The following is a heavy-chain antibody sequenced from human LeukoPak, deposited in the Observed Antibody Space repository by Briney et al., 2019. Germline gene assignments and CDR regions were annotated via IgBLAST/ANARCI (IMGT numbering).Heavy chain of an antibody. CDR3: ATSRYDFWSGYWEFDP. J-gene: IGHJ5*02. D-gene: IGHD3-3*01. V-gene: IGHV4-34*01. CDR2: INHSGST. Sequence: SETLSLTCAVYGGSFSGYYWSWIRQPPGKGLEWIGEINHSGSTNYNPSLKSRVTISVDTSKNQFSLKLSSVTAADTAVYYCATSRYDFWSGYWEFDPWGQGTLVTVSS. CDR1: GGSFSGYY.